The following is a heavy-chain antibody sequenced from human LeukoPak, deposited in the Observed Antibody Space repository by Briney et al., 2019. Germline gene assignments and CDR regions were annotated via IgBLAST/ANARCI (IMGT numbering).Heavy chain of an antibody. J-gene: IGHJ4*02. CDR1: GGSISRGSYY. D-gene: IGHD3-10*01. CDR3: ARQTFGDLYFDS. CDR2: IYNSGST. Sequence: SETLSLTCIVSGGSISRGSYYWNWIRQPAGKGLEWMGRIYNSGSTNYNPSLKSRVTISTDMSKNQLSLQLSSVTAADTAVYYCARQTFGDLYFDSWGQGTLVIVSS. V-gene: IGHV4-61*02.